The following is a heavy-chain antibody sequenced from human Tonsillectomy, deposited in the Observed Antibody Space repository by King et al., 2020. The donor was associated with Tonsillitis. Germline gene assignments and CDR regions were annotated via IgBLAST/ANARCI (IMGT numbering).Heavy chain of an antibody. J-gene: IGHJ4*02. D-gene: IGHD3-9*01. V-gene: IGHV3-30-3*01. CDR2: ISYDGSNK. Sequence: QLVQSGGGVVQPGRSLRLSCAASGFTFSSYAMHWVRQAPGKGLEWVAVISYDGSNKYYADSVKGRFTISRDNSKNTLYLQMNSLRAEDTAVYYCARDGLPLRYFDWLPGGPDYWGQGTLVTVSS. CDR3: ARDGLPLRYFDWLPGGPDY. CDR1: GFTFSSYA.